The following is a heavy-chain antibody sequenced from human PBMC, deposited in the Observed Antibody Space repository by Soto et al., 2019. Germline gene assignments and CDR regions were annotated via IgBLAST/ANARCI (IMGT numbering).Heavy chain of an antibody. CDR2: FTRSTATT. J-gene: IGHJ4*02. CDR1: GFIFSSYS. V-gene: IGHV3-21*06. Sequence: EVQLVESGGGLVRPGGSLRLSCAASGFIFSSYSLTWVRQAPGKGLEWVSSFTRSTATTYYADSVKGRFTISRDNAENSLYLQMNSLRAEDTAVYDCARGANYGDYGAFDVWGQGTLVSVAS. D-gene: IGHD4-17*01. CDR3: ARGANYGDYGAFDV.